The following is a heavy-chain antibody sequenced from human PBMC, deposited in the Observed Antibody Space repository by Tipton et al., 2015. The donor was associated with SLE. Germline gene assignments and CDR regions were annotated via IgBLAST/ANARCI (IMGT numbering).Heavy chain of an antibody. V-gene: IGHV4-4*07. CDR2: IYKTGIT. CDR3: ASGGVRIPPHDAFAM. CDR1: GDSMNNYY. D-gene: IGHD3-16*01. Sequence: TLSLTCSVSGDSMNNYYWSCIRQPAGMPLEWIGRIYKTGITNYNPSLQGRLSMSVDTSTNVFSLKLTSVTAADTAVYYCASGGVRIPPHDAFAMWGQGTVVTASS. J-gene: IGHJ3*02.